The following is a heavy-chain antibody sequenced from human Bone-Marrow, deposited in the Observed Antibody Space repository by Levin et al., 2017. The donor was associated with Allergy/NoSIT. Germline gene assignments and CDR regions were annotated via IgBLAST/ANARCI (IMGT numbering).Heavy chain of an antibody. CDR2: VSDDGDNK. Sequence: PGGSLRLSCAASGFTFNRYGMHWVRQAPGKGLQWVAGVSDDGDNKYYEESVKGRFTISRDNSKNTVYLQMDSLRAEDTAVYYCAKDFGIVAMVHLYYFDYWGQGTLVTVSS. J-gene: IGHJ4*02. CDR3: AKDFGIVAMVHLYYFDY. V-gene: IGHV3-30*18. CDR1: GFTFNRYG. D-gene: IGHD2-8*01.